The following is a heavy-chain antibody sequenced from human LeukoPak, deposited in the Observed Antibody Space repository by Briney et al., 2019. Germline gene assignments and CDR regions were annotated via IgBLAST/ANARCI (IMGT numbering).Heavy chain of an antibody. J-gene: IGHJ6*02. CDR3: ARVRSSLWFGEFYGMDV. D-gene: IGHD3-10*01. CDR2: ISAYNGNT. Sequence: ASVKVSCKASGYTFTSYGISWVRQAPGQGLEWMGWISAYNGNTNYAQKLQGRVTMTTDTSTGTAYMELRSLRSDDTAVYYCARVRSSLWFGEFYGMDVWGQGTTVTVSS. V-gene: IGHV1-18*01. CDR1: GYTFTSYG.